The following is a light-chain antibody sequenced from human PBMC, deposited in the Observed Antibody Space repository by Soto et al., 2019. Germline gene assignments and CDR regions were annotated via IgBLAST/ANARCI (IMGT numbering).Light chain of an antibody. J-gene: IGLJ1*01. CDR1: SSNMGSNT. Sequence: QSVLTQPPSASGTPGQRVTISCFGSSSNMGSNTVHWFQQLPGSAPKPLIYTNDQRPSGVPERFSGSNSGTSASLTISGFQSEDEADYYCSVWDDSLNGHVFGTGTKVTVL. CDR2: TND. V-gene: IGLV1-44*01. CDR3: SVWDDSLNGHV.